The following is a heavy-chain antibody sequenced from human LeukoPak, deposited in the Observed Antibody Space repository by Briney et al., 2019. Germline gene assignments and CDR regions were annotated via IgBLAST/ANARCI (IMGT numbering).Heavy chain of an antibody. CDR2: IYYSGST. D-gene: IGHD1-26*01. CDR3: ARARRYSGSYLYYFDY. CDR1: GGSISSSSYY. Sequence: PSETLSLTCTVSGGSISSSSYYWGWIRQPPGKGLEWIGSIYYSGSTYYNPSLKSRVTISVDTSKNQFSLKLSSVTAADTAVYYCARARRYSGSYLYYFDYWGQGTLVTVSS. V-gene: IGHV4-39*07. J-gene: IGHJ4*02.